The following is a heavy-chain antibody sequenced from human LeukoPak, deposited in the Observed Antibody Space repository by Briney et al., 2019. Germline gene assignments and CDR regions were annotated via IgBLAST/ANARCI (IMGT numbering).Heavy chain of an antibody. J-gene: IGHJ4*02. CDR1: GLIFSSFG. CDR3: GKHDSSSDY. CDR2: IRPDENDK. D-gene: IGHD3-22*01. V-gene: IGHV3-30*02. Sequence: GGSLRFSCAASGLIFSSFGRHWVRQAPGKGLEWVAFIRPDENDKYYAGSVQGRFTISRDNFKNTLHLQMNSLRVEDTAVYYCGKHDSSSDYWGQGTLVTVSS.